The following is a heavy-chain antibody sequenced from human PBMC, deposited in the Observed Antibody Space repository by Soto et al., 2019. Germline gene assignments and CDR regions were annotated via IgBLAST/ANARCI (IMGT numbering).Heavy chain of an antibody. CDR1: GYTFTGYY. Sequence: GASVKVSCKASGYTFTGYYMHWVRQAPGQGLEWMGWINPNSGGTNYAQKFQGRVTMTRDTSISTAYMELSRLRSYDTAVYYCARDRVVRGVITGRDDAFDIWGQGTMVTVSS. CDR3: ARDRVVRGVITGRDDAFDI. CDR2: INPNSGGT. V-gene: IGHV1-2*02. D-gene: IGHD3-10*01. J-gene: IGHJ3*02.